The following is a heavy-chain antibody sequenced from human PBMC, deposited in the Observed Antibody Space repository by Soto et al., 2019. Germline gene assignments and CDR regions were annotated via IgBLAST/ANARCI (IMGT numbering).Heavy chain of an antibody. CDR2: VNPGGYST. Sequence: EVQLLQSGGGLVQPGGSLRLSCAASGFTFTSYSMTWVRQTPGKGLEWVAAVNPGGYSTYYADSVQGRLTISRDTSNKALYLQMNSLRAEATAVSYCAKDLRAGSGYDFDYRDQGTLVTVSS. CDR3: AKDLRAGSGYDFDY. CDR1: GFTFTSYS. J-gene: IGHJ4*02. V-gene: IGHV3-23*01. D-gene: IGHD5-12*01.